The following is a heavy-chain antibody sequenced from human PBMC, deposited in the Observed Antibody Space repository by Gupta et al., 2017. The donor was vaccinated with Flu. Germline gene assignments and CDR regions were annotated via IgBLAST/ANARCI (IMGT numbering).Heavy chain of an antibody. J-gene: IGHJ4*02. CDR2: ISGSAGNT. Sequence: EVQLLESGGGLVQPGGSLRIVCAASGFTFSHSGMTWVRQAPGKGLEWVSAISGSAGNTYYAESVRGRFTISRDNSKNAVYLQMSSLRAEDTAVYYCAKEGKELGPSYLDYWGQGTLVTVSS. D-gene: IGHD7-27*01. CDR3: AKEGKELGPSYLDY. CDR1: GFTFSHSG. V-gene: IGHV3-23*01.